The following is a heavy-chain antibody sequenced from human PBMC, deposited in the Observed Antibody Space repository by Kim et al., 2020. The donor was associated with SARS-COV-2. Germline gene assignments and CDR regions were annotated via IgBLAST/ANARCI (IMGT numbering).Heavy chain of an antibody. V-gene: IGHV3-30-3*01. Sequence: GGSLRLSCAASGFTFSRNTMHWVRQAPGKGLEWLTLISNDGSNEYYADSVKGRFTISRDNSKNTLHLQMNGLRTEDAAVYYCATHWGPEWYFDLWGRGTLVTVSS. CDR2: ISNDGSNE. CDR3: ATHWGPEWYFDL. J-gene: IGHJ2*01. D-gene: IGHD7-27*01. CDR1: GFTFSRNT.